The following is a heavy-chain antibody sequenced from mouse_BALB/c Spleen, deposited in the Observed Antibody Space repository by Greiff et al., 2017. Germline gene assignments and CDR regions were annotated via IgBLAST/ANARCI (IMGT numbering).Heavy chain of an antibody. Sequence: QVQLQQSGAELMKPGASVKISCKATGYTFSSYWIEWVKQRPGHGLEWIGEILPGSGSTNYNEKFKGKATFTADTSSNTAYMQLSSLTSEDSAVYYCARSNYDGDYAMDYWGQGTSVTVSS. D-gene: IGHD2-4*01. V-gene: IGHV1-9*01. CDR1: GYTFSSYW. J-gene: IGHJ4*01. CDR2: ILPGSGST. CDR3: ARSNYDGDYAMDY.